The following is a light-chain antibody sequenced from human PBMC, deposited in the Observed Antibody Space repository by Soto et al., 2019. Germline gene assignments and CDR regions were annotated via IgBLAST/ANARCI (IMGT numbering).Light chain of an antibody. CDR1: SSHMGSNT. J-gene: IGLJ1*01. CDR3: ATWDDSPNALYV. CDR2: STY. V-gene: IGLV1-44*01. Sequence: QSVLTRPPSASGDPGQWVRICWSGSSSHMGSNTVNWYRQLPGTAPKLLMYSTYHRTSGVPDRLSRSKSGTSASLAINGLQSEDQADYYSATWDDSPNALYVSGPGPTVTVL.